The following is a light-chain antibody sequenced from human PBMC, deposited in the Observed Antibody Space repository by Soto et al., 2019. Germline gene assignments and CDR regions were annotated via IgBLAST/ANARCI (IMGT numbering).Light chain of an antibody. CDR1: SSDVGGYNF. Sequence: QSALTQPASVSGSPGQSITISCTGTSSDVGGYNFVSWYQQHPGKVPKLMIFYVNRRPSGVSDRFSCFKSGNTASLTISGXXXXXXXDYYCCSYTSSSTHVFGSGTKV. V-gene: IGLV2-14*03. J-gene: IGLJ1*01. CDR3: CSYTSSSTHV. CDR2: YVN.